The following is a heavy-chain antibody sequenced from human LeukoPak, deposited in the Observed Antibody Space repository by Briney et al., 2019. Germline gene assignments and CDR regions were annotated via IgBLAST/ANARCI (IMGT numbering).Heavy chain of an antibody. Sequence: PGRSLRLCCAASGFTVSNNYMSWVRQAPGKGLEWLSVIYNDGSTYYVDSVKGRFTISRDNSKNTLYLQMNSLRAEDTAVYYCARDRDGYNQDWGQGTLVTVSS. CDR3: ARDRDGYNQD. CDR1: GFTVSNNY. V-gene: IGHV3-53*05. D-gene: IGHD5-24*01. CDR2: IYNDGST. J-gene: IGHJ4*02.